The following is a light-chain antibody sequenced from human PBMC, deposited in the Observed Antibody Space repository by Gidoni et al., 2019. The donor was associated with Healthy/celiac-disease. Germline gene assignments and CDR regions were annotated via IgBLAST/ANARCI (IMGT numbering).Light chain of an antibody. J-gene: IGLJ3*02. CDR1: SSDVGSYNL. CDR3: CSYAGSSTFEWV. Sequence: QSALTQPASESGSPGQSITISCTGTSSDVGSYNLVSWYPQHPGKAPKLMIYEGSKRPSGVSNRFSGSKSGNTASLTISGLQAEDEADYYCCSYAGSSTFEWVFGGGTKLTVL. V-gene: IGLV2-23*03. CDR2: EGS.